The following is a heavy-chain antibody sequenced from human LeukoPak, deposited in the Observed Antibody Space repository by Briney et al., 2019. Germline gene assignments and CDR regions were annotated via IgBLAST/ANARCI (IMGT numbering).Heavy chain of an antibody. J-gene: IGHJ4*02. CDR3: ARQNYGAAPLRY. Sequence: SETLSLTCAVYGGSFSGYYWSWIRQPPGKGLEWIGEINHSGRTNYNPSLKSRVTISVGTSKNQFSLKLSSVTAADTAVYYCARQNYGAAPLRYWDQGTLVTVSS. V-gene: IGHV4-34*01. CDR2: INHSGRT. D-gene: IGHD4/OR15-4a*01. CDR1: GGSFSGYY.